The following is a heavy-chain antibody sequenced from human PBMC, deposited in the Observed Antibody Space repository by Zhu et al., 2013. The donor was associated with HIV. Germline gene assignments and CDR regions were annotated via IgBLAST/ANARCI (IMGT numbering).Heavy chain of an antibody. J-gene: IGHJ5*02. V-gene: IGHV1-69*13. CDR3: IRRAFYYDRSWFDP. CDR1: GYTFTSYG. CDR2: IIPIFGSA. Sequence: QVQLVQSGAEVKRPGASVKVSCKASGYTFTSYGITWVRQAPGQGPEWMGGIIPIFGSANYAQRFQGRVTITADESTRTAYMELSTLRSEDTAVYYCIRRAFYYDRSWFDPWGQGTLVTVSS. D-gene: IGHD3-22*01.